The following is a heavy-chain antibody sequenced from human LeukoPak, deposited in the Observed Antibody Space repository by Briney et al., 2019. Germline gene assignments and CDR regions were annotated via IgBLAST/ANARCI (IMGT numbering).Heavy chain of an antibody. CDR3: ATAVASSSGWYADY. V-gene: IGHV3-33*08. CDR1: GFTFSDSG. J-gene: IGHJ4*02. Sequence: GGSLRLSCAASGFTFSDSGMHWVRQAPGKGLEWGAVIWYDGSNKYYADSVKGRFTVSRDTSKNTLYLQMNSLRAEDTAVYYCATAVASSSGWYADYWGQGTLVTVSS. CDR2: IWYDGSNK. D-gene: IGHD6-19*01.